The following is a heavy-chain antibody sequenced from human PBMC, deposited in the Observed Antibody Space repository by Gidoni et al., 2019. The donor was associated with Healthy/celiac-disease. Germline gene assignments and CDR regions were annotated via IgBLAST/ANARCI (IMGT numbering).Heavy chain of an antibody. CDR2: ISYDGSNK. CDR3: ARGLYYYGSGSYYR. Sequence: GFTFSSYAMHWVRQAPGKGLEWVAVISYDGSNKYYADSVKGRFTISRDNSKNTLYLQMNSLRAEDTAVYYCARGLYYYGSGSYYRWGQGTLVTVSS. J-gene: IGHJ4*02. CDR1: GFTFSSYA. D-gene: IGHD3-10*01. V-gene: IGHV3-30*01.